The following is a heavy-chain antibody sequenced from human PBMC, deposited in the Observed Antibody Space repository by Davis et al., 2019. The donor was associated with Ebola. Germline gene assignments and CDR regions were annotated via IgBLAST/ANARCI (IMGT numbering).Heavy chain of an antibody. Sequence: ASVKVSCKASGYTFTSYDINWVRQATGQGLEWMGWMNPNSGNTGSAQKFQGRVTITRDTSISTAYMELSSLRSEDTAVYYCARAPTWSEINYYCLDYWGQGTLVTVSS. CDR1: GYTFTSYD. CDR2: MNPNSGNT. D-gene: IGHD3-22*01. CDR3: ARAPTWSEINYYCLDY. J-gene: IGHJ4*02. V-gene: IGHV1-8*02.